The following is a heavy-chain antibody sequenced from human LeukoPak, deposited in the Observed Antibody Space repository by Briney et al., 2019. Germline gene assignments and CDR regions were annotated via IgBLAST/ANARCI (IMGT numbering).Heavy chain of an antibody. CDR3: ARDLMGIAYRGAFYY. CDR1: GFTFSSYG. D-gene: IGHD6-13*01. J-gene: IGHJ4*02. Sequence: PGGSLRLSCAASGFTFSSYGMSWVRQAPGKGLEYVSGISSNGGSTYYANSVKGRFTISRDNAKNSLYLQMNSLRAEDTAVYYCARDLMGIAYRGAFYYWGQGTLVTVSS. V-gene: IGHV3-64*01. CDR2: ISSNGGST.